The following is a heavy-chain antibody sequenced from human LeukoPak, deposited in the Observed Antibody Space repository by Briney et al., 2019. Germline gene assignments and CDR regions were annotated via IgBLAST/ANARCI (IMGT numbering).Heavy chain of an antibody. CDR3: ARGRWGSGWYFYY. D-gene: IGHD6-19*01. CDR1: GGTFRSYA. Sequence: ASVKVSCKASGGTFRSYANSWVREAPGQGLEWMGGIIPIFGTANYAQKCQGRVTITTDEATITAYIELSSLRSEDTALYYWARGRWGSGWYFYYGAQRTRVTVPS. CDR2: IIPIFGTA. V-gene: IGHV1-69*05. J-gene: IGHJ4*02.